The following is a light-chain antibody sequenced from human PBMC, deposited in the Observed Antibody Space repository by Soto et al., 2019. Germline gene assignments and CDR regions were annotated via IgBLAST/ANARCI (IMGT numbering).Light chain of an antibody. V-gene: IGKV3-15*01. Sequence: VLTQAPDTLSVSPGERATLSCRASQAINNNVAWYQLKDGQVPRLLIYGASTRAAEVPARFSGGGSGTEFTLTISSLQSEDFAEYHCQQYNNWPQTFGQGTKGDI. CDR3: QQYNNWPQT. CDR1: QAINNN. J-gene: IGKJ1*01. CDR2: GAS.